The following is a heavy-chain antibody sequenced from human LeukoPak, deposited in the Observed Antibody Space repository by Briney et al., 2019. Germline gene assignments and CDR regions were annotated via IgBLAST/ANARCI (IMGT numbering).Heavy chain of an antibody. D-gene: IGHD5-12*01. Sequence: GGSLRLSCAASGFTFSSYGIHWVRQAPGKGLEWVAFLRYDGSKKYYADSVKGRFTISRDNSKNTLYLQMNSLRVEDTAVYYCAKAGRGYSGYDKIGYYYYMDVWGKGTTVTISS. V-gene: IGHV3-30*02. CDR3: AKAGRGYSGYDKIGYYYYMDV. CDR1: GFTFSSYG. CDR2: LRYDGSKK. J-gene: IGHJ6*03.